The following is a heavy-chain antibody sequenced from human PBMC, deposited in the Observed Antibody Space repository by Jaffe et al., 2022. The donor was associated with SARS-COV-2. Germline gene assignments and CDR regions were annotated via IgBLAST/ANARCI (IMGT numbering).Heavy chain of an antibody. CDR2: INAGNGNT. D-gene: IGHD5-12*01. CDR3: ARMGTTMDYDYGTDV. V-gene: IGHV1-3*01. Sequence: QVQLVQSGAEVKKPGASVKLSCKTSGYSFTGYTIHWVRQASGQGLEWMGWINAGNGNTKYSQKFQGRVTITRDTSASTAQMELSSLRSEDTAVYYCARMGTTMDYDYGTDVWGQGTTVTVSS. CDR1: GYSFTGYT. J-gene: IGHJ6*02.